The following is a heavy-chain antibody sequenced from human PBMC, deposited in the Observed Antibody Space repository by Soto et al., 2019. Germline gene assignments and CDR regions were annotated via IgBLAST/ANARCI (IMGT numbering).Heavy chain of an antibody. CDR2: IYYSGST. CDR3: ARPVGGRLTVTPYEY. D-gene: IGHD4-4*01. J-gene: IGHJ4*02. Sequence: QLQLQESGPGLVKPSETLSLTCTVSGGSISSSSYYWGWIRQPPGKGLEWIGSIYYSGSTYYNPSLKSRVTISVDTSKNQFSLKLSSVTAADTAVYYCARPVGGRLTVTPYEYWGQGTLVTVSS. V-gene: IGHV4-39*01. CDR1: GGSISSSSYY.